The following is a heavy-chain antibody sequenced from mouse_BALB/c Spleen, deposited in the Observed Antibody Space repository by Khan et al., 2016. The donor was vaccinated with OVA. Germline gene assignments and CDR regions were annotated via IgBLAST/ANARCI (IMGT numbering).Heavy chain of an antibody. CDR1: GYSITSEYA. Sequence: EVQLQESGPGLVKPSQSLSRTCTVTGYSITSEYAWNWIRHFPGNKLEWMGYINYSGNTRYNPSLKSRISITRDTSKNQFFLQLNSVTTEDTATYYCTRKDYYDYDPFAYWGQGTLVTVSA. CDR2: INYSGNT. J-gene: IGHJ3*01. V-gene: IGHV3-2*02. D-gene: IGHD2-4*01. CDR3: TRKDYYDYDPFAY.